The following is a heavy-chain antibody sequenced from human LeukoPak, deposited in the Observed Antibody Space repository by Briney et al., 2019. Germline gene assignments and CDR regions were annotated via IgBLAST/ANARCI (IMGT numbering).Heavy chain of an antibody. V-gene: IGHV4-30-4*01. CDR2: IYYSGST. D-gene: IGHD6-13*01. Sequence: SETLSLTCTVSGGSISSGDYYWSWIRQPPGKGLEWIGYIYYSGSTYYNPSLKSRVTISVDTSKNQFSLKLSSVTAADTAVYYCARVVEQQLVRWFDPWGQGTLVTVSS. CDR3: ARVVEQQLVRWFDP. J-gene: IGHJ5*02. CDR1: GGSISSGDYY.